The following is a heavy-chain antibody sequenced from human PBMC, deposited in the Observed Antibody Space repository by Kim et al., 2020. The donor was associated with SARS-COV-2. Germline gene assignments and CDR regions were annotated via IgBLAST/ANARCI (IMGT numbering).Heavy chain of an antibody. CDR1: GYNFNAYY. V-gene: IGHV1-2*05. CDR3: TRKGPGATFDI. CDR2: INPDNGGT. J-gene: IGHJ3*02. Sequence: ASVKVSCRASGYNFNAYYMQWVRQAPGQGLEYIGRINPDNGGTDFPQQFRARVTMTTDTSITTVYMELTSLTFDDTGVYYCTRKGPGATFDIWGQGTLVTVSS.